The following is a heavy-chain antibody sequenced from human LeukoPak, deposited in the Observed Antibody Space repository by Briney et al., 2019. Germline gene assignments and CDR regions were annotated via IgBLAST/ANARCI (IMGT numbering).Heavy chain of an antibody. CDR3: ACVGELDAFDI. J-gene: IGHJ3*02. V-gene: IGHV4-59*01. CDR1: GGSISDYH. CDR2: IYYSGST. Sequence: SETLSLTCTVSGGSISDYHWSWIRQPPGKGLEWIGYIYYSGSTNYNPSLKSRVTISVDTSKNQFSLKLSSVTAADTAVYYCACVGELDAFDIWGQGTMVTVSS. D-gene: IGHD3-10*01.